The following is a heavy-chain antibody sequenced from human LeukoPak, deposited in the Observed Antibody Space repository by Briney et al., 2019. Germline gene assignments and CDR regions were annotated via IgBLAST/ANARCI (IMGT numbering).Heavy chain of an antibody. J-gene: IGHJ4*02. CDR3: ARSLVVGGYTRYKGFDQ. CDR1: GFTFNSFA. D-gene: IGHD3-16*02. Sequence: GGYLRLSCAASGFTFNSFAMNWVPQAPGKGLEWVSRLSGSDGTSHYADFVKGRFTISRDNSKNTLYLQMTSLRAEDTAGYYCARSLVVGGYTRYKGFDQWGEGTLV. CDR2: LSGSDGTS. V-gene: IGHV3-23*01.